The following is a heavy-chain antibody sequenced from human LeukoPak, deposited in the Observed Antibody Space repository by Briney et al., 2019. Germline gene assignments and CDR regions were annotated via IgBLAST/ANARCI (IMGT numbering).Heavy chain of an antibody. J-gene: IGHJ4*02. V-gene: IGHV3-23*01. CDR2: ISGSGGST. Sequence: PGGSLRLSCAASGFTFSSHGMSWVRQAPGKGLEWVSAISGSGGSTYYADSVKGRFTISRDNSKNTLYLQMNSLRAEDTAVYYCAKDIGRGGYYYDSSGYYNYWGQGTLVTVSS. CDR3: AKDIGRGGYYYDSSGYYNY. D-gene: IGHD3-22*01. CDR1: GFTFSSHG.